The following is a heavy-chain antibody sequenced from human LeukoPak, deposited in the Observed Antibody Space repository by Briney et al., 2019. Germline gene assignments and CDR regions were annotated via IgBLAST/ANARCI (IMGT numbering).Heavy chain of an antibody. CDR1: GGCFTSYR. D-gene: IGHD7-27*01. J-gene: IGHJ4*02. Sequence: GGGLQSSCKGSGGCFTSYRIGWGRRKPGKSGGGMEIIYPADSDTRYRPSFQRQLTISAYNSISTAYLQWSSLKASDTAMYYCARDNWGSGYYFDYWGQGTLVTVSS. CDR3: ARDNWGSGYYFDY. V-gene: IGHV5-51*01. CDR2: IYPADSDT.